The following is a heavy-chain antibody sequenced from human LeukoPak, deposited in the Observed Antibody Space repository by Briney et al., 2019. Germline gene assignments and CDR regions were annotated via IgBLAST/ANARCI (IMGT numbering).Heavy chain of an antibody. J-gene: IGHJ4*02. CDR1: GFTFSSYW. CDR2: INSDGSST. V-gene: IGHV3-74*01. Sequence: PGGSLRLSCAASGFTFSSYWMHWVRQAPGKGLVWVSRINSDGSSTTYADSVKGRFTISRDNVKNTLYLQMNSLRAEDTAVYYCARWETTVTTLDYWGQGTLVTVSS. CDR3: ARWETTVTTLDY. D-gene: IGHD4-17*01.